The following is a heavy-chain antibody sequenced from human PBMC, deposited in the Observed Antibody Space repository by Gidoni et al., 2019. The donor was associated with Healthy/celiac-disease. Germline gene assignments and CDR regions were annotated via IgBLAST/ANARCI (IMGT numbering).Heavy chain of an antibody. J-gene: IGHJ5*02. V-gene: IGHV4-34*01. CDR1: GGSFSGYY. CDR3: ARRSSSWYVDDP. D-gene: IGHD6-13*01. CDR2: INHSGST. Sequence: QVQLQQWGAGLLKPSETLSLTGAVYGGSFSGYYWSWIRQPPGKGLEWIGEINHSGSTNYNPSLKSRVTISVDTSKNQFSLKLSSVTAADTAVYYCARRSSSWYVDDPWGQGTLVTVSS.